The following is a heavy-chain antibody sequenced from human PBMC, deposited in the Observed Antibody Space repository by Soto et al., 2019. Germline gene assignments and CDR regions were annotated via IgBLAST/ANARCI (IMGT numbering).Heavy chain of an antibody. CDR2: IYHSGST. CDR3: AKSIRALGPIDY. Sequence: HVQLQESGPGLVKPSGTLSLTCAVSGGSISSSNWWSCVRQPPGKGLEWVGEIYHSGSTNYNPSHKSRVTISGDKFTDHFYLNLSYVTAAYTAVYYYAKSIRALGPIDYSGQVTLVSVSS. J-gene: IGHJ4*02. V-gene: IGHV4-4*02. D-gene: IGHD6-6*01. CDR1: GGSISSSNW.